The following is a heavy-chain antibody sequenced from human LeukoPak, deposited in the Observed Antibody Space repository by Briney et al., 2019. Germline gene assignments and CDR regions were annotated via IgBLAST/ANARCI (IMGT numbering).Heavy chain of an antibody. CDR1: GFTFSSYP. V-gene: IGHV3-64*05. D-gene: IGHD6-19*01. J-gene: IGHJ6*02. CDR3: ARPPGLAGLYSYYYGVDV. CDR2: IRSNGGST. Sequence: GGSLRLSCSASGFTFSSYPMHWVRQASGKGLEYVSGIRSNGGSTYYADSVKGRFTISRDNSKNTLYVQMSSLRAEDTAVYFCARPPGLAGLYSYYYGVDVWGQGTTVTVSS.